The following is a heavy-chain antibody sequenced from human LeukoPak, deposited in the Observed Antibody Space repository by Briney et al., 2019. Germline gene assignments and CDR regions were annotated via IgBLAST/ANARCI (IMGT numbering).Heavy chain of an antibody. CDR3: ASSHSATWYDD. V-gene: IGHV4-39*07. D-gene: IGHD6-13*01. CDR1: GDSISSNNRY. J-gene: IGHJ4*02. CDR2: FYFGGSN. Sequence: SETLSLTCTVSGDSISSNNRYWGWIRQPPGKGLEWIGSFYFGGSNYYSPSLRSRVIISLDTSKNQFSLALNFVTAADTAMYYCASSHSATWYDDWGQGALVTVS.